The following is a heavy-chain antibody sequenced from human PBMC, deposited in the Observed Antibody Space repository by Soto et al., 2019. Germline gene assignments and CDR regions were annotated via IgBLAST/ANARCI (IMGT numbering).Heavy chain of an antibody. Sequence: PGGSLRLSCAASGFTFSSYGMHWVRQAPGKGLEWVAVISYDGSNKYYADSVKGRFTISRDNSKNTLYLQMNSLRAGDTAVYYCAKEIYLYGSGSYSRVPSDYWGQGTLVTVSS. V-gene: IGHV3-30*18. CDR1: GFTFSSYG. CDR3: AKEIYLYGSGSYSRVPSDY. D-gene: IGHD3-10*01. J-gene: IGHJ4*02. CDR2: ISYDGSNK.